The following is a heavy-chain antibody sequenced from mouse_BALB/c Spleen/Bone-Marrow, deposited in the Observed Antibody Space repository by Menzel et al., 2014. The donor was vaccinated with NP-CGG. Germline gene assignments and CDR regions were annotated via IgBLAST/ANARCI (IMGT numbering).Heavy chain of an antibody. V-gene: IGHV1S29*02. D-gene: IGHD2-2*01. CDR2: IYPYNGVT. J-gene: IGHJ3*01. CDR1: GYTFXDYN. CDR3: ARIYYGYEFTY. Sequence: EVQLQQSGPELLKPGASVKISCKASGYTFXDYNMHWVKQSHGKSLEWIGYIYPYNGVTAYNQKFKSKATLTVDNSSSTAYMESRSLTSEDSAVYYCARIYYGYEFTYWGQGTLVTVSA.